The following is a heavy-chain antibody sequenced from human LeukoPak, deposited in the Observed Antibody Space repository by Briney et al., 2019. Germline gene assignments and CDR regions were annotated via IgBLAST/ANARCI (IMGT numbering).Heavy chain of an antibody. V-gene: IGHV3-23*01. D-gene: IGHD2-2*01. CDR3: AKRGVVVDV. CDR1: GFTFSTHD. CDR2: ISGSGSNT. J-gene: IGHJ6*02. Sequence: GGALRLSCAASGFTFSTHDMTWVRQAPGKGLEWVSTISGSGSNTYYADSVKGRFTISRDNSKDTLYLQMNSLRGEYSAVDHCAKRGVVVDVWGQGTTVTVSS.